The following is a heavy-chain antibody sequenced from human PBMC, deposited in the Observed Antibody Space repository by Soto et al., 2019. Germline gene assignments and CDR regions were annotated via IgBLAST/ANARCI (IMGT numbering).Heavy chain of an antibody. CDR3: APHVSCSGGSCQYDAFAI. Sequence: EVQVLESGGGLVQPGGSLRLSCEGSGFTVSSHAMTWIRQAPGKGPEWVSTITADGGTYYADSVKGRFAMSRDTSESTLYLQRNSMGAEVTAAYYCAPHVSCSGGSCQYDAFAIRGQGTMGTVSA. V-gene: IGHV3-23*01. J-gene: IGHJ3*02. D-gene: IGHD2-15*01. CDR1: GFTVSSHA. CDR2: ITADGGT.